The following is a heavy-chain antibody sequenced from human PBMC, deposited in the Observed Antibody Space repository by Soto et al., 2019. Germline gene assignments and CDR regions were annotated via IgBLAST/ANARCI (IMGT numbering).Heavy chain of an antibody. CDR1: GFTVSSNY. CDR3: ARELLDYTFDY. J-gene: IGHJ4*02. Sequence: GGSLRLSCAASGFTVSSNYMSWVRQAPGKGLEWVSVIYSGGSTYYADSVKGRFTISRDNSKNTLYLQMNSLRAEDTAVYYCARELLDYTFDYWGQGTLVTVSS. CDR2: IYSGGST. V-gene: IGHV3-66*01. D-gene: IGHD4-4*01.